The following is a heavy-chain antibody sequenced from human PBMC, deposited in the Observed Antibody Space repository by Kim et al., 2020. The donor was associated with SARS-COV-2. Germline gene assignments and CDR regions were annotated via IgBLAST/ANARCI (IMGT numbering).Heavy chain of an antibody. CDR3: ARGQRITIFGVVREMDV. V-gene: IGHV4-59*13. Sequence: SATLSLTCTVSGGSISSYYWSWIRQPPGKGLDWIGYIYYSGSTNYNPSLKSRVTISVDTSKNQFSLKLSSVTAADTAVYYCARGQRITIFGVVREMDVWGQGTTVTVSS. D-gene: IGHD3-3*01. CDR2: IYYSGST. J-gene: IGHJ6*02. CDR1: GGSISSYY.